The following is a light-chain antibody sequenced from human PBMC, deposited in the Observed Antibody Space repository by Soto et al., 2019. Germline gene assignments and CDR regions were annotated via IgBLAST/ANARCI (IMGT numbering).Light chain of an antibody. V-gene: IGKV1-33*01. CDR2: DAS. CDR3: QQYDNLPQVT. J-gene: IGKJ3*01. Sequence: DIQMTQSPSSLSASVGDRVTITCQASQDISNYLNWYQQKPGKAPKLLIYDASNLETGVPSRFSGSGSGTDFTFTISSLQTEDIATNYCQQYDNLPQVTFGPGTKVDIK. CDR1: QDISNY.